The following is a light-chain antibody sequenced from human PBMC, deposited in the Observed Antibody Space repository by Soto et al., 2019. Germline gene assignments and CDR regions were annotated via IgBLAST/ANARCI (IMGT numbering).Light chain of an antibody. J-gene: IGKJ2*01. CDR2: KAS. CDR3: QQYNSYSYT. CDR1: QSISSY. Sequence: DIQMTQSPTTLSASVGDRVTITCRASQSISSYLAWYQQKPGKAPKLLIYKASSLESGVPSRFSGSASGTEFTLTISSLQPDDFATYYCQQYNSYSYTVGQGTKVDIK. V-gene: IGKV1-5*03.